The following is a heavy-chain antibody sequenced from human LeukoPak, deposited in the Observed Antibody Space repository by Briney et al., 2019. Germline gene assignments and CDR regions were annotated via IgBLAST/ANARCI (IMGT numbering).Heavy chain of an antibody. Sequence: GGSLRLSCAASEFTFSNYWMHWLRQAPGKGLEWVSVIYSGGSTYYADSVKGRFTISRDNYKNTLYLQMNSLRAEDTAVYYCARERGVTNYYDSSGYYVNWGQGTLVTVSS. J-gene: IGHJ4*02. CDR3: ARERGVTNYYDSSGYYVN. V-gene: IGHV3-66*01. CDR2: IYSGGST. D-gene: IGHD3-22*01. CDR1: EFTFSNYW.